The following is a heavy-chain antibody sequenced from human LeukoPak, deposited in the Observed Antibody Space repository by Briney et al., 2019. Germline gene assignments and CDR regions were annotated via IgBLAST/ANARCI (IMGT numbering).Heavy chain of an antibody. CDR2: IYPGDSDT. J-gene: IGHJ5*02. Sequence: GESLKISFKGSGYSFTSYWIGWVRQMPGKGLEWMGIIYPGDSDTRYSPSFQGQVTISADKSISTAYLQWSSLKASDTAMYYCARWGDGYNSNSPFDPWGQGTLVTVSS. CDR1: GYSFTSYW. V-gene: IGHV5-51*01. D-gene: IGHD5-24*01. CDR3: ARWGDGYNSNSPFDP.